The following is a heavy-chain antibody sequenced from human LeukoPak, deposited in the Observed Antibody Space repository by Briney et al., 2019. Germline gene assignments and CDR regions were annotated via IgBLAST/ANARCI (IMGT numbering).Heavy chain of an antibody. J-gene: IGHJ4*02. CDR3: ARENSFGSGSYIFDS. D-gene: IGHD3-10*01. Sequence: GASVKVSCKASTYTFTDNSIHWVRQAPGQGPQCMGWINPNSGDTHYARNFQDRVTLTRDTSLSTAYMELTSLRSDDTAMYYCARENSFGSGSYIFDSWGQGTLVTVSS. CDR1: TYTFTDNS. V-gene: IGHV1-2*02. CDR2: INPNSGDT.